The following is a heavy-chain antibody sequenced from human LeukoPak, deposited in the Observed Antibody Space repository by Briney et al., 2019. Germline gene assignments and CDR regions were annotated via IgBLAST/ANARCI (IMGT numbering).Heavy chain of an antibody. V-gene: IGHV3-7*01. CDR1: GFTFSNYT. D-gene: IGHD3-10*01. J-gene: IGHJ4*02. Sequence: GGSLRLSCAASGFTFSNYTMNWVRQAPGKGLEWVANVKQDGSEKYYVDSVRGRFTISRDNAKNSLYLQMNSLRAEDTAVYYCARDLSGRRRWFGELSGPQFDYWGQGTLVTVSS. CDR3: ARDLSGRRRWFGELSGPQFDY. CDR2: VKQDGSEK.